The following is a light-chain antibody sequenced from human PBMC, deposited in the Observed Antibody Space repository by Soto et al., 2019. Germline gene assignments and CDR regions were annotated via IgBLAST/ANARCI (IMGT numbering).Light chain of an antibody. V-gene: IGKV3-20*01. Sequence: NVLTQSAGTVPFSPGEGATLSCRAGQSVSSNYLAWYQQKPGQAPRLLMYGASKRATGIADRFSGSGSGTDFTLTISRLEPEYLAVYYCQQYERSPLTFGGGTKVDIK. CDR1: QSVSSNY. CDR2: GAS. CDR3: QQYERSPLT. J-gene: IGKJ4*01.